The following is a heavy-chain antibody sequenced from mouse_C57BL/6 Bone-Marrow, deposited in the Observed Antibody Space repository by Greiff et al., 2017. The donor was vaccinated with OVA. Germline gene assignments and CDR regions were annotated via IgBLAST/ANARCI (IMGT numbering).Heavy chain of an antibody. CDR3: ARDNNYSNYDYFDY. CDR2: ISYDGSN. D-gene: IGHD2-5*01. Sequence: DVHLVESGPGLVKPSQSLSLTCSVTGYSITSGYYWNWIRQFPGNKLEWMGYISYDGSNNYNPSLKNRISITRDTSKNQFFLKLNSVTTEDTATYYCARDNNYSNYDYFDYWGQGTTLTVSS. CDR1: GYSITSGYY. J-gene: IGHJ2*01. V-gene: IGHV3-6*01.